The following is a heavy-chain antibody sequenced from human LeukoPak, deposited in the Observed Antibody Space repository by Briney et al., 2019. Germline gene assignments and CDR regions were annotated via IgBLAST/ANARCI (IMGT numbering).Heavy chain of an antibody. CDR3: AREAVTHFDY. CDR1: GFTVSSNY. J-gene: IGHJ4*02. CDR2: ISSISSGI. D-gene: IGHD1-14*01. Sequence: GGSLRLSCAASGFTVSSNYMSWVRQAPGKGLEWVSYISSISSGIYYADSVKGRFTISRDNAQNSLYLQMNSLRAEDTAVYYCAREAVTHFDYWGQGTLVTVSS. V-gene: IGHV3-48*01.